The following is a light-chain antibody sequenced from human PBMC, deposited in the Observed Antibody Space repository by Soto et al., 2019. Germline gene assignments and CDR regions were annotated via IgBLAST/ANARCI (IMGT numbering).Light chain of an antibody. CDR2: AAS. CDR1: QSISSY. J-gene: IGKJ2*01. Sequence: DIQMTQSPSSLSASVGDRVTITCRASQSISSYLNWYQQKPGKAPKLLIYAASSLQSGVPSRFSGSGSGTDFTRTISSLQPEDFATYDCQQSYSTPYTFGQRTKLEIK. CDR3: QQSYSTPYT. V-gene: IGKV1-39*01.